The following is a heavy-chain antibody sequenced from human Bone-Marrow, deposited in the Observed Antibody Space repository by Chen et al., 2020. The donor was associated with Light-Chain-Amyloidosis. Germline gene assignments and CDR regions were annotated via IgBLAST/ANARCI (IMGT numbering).Heavy chain of an antibody. D-gene: IGHD5-12*01. CDR3: ARRRDGYNFDY. J-gene: IGHJ4*02. V-gene: IGHV5-51*01. Sequence: EVQLEQSGPEVKKPGESLKISCKGSGYTFPNYWIGWVRQMPGEGLEWMGVIYPDYSDARYSPSFEGQVTISADKSITTAYLQWRSLKASDTAMYYCARRRDGYNFDYWGQGTLVTVSS. CDR2: IYPDYSDA. CDR1: GYTFPNYW.